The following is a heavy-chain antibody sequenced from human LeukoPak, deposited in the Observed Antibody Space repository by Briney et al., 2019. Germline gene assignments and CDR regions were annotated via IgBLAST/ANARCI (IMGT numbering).Heavy chain of an antibody. CDR1: GGSISSHY. Sequence: SETLSLTCTVSGGSISSHYWSWVRLSSAKGLEWIGYIFYSGSTDYSPSLTSRVTISIDTSKRYLSLNLSSVTAADTAVYYCVKHGPGGRGYLDVWGVGTTVTVS. CDR2: IFYSGST. J-gene: IGHJ6*03. D-gene: IGHD1-1*01. CDR3: VKHGPGGRGYLDV. V-gene: IGHV4-59*11.